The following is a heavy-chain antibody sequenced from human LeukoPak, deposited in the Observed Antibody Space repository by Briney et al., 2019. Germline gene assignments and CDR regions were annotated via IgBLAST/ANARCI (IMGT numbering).Heavy chain of an antibody. CDR3: ARSGTYYHLGY. CDR1: GCAFNDYY. J-gene: IGHJ4*02. Sequence: ASMKVSCKASGCAFNDYYLHWVRQAPGQGLEWMGWIFPHNDDTKYAQKFQGRVTMTRDTSISTAYMELSRLTSDDTAVYFCARSGTYYHLGYWGQGTLVTVSS. CDR2: IFPHNDDT. D-gene: IGHD1-26*01. V-gene: IGHV1-2*02.